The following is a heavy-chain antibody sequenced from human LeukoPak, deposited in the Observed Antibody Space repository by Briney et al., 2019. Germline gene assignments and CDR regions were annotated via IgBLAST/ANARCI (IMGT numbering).Heavy chain of an antibody. V-gene: IGHV3-48*04. Sequence: GGSLRLSCAASGFTFSSYSMNWVRQAPGKGLEWVSYISSSNNTIYYADSVKGRFTISRDNAKNSLYLQMNSLRAEDTAVYYCARAFYYYDTSGDYDNPDYWGQGTLVTVSS. D-gene: IGHD3-22*01. J-gene: IGHJ4*02. CDR1: GFTFSSYS. CDR2: ISSSNNTI. CDR3: ARAFYYYDTSGDYDNPDY.